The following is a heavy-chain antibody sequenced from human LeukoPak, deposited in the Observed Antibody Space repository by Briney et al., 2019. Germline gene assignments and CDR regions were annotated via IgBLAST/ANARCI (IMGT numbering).Heavy chain of an antibody. CDR3: AKDLSYTSGASDH. V-gene: IGHV3-23*01. CDR2: ITDDGYNT. D-gene: IGHD6-19*01. Sequence: GGSLRLSCAASGFTFSAFAMTWVRQAPGKGLEWVSTITDDGYNTYSADSVKGRITFSRDNSKNTLSLQLRSLRAEDTAVCYCAKDLSYTSGASDHWGQGTLVTVSS. J-gene: IGHJ4*02. CDR1: GFTFSAFA.